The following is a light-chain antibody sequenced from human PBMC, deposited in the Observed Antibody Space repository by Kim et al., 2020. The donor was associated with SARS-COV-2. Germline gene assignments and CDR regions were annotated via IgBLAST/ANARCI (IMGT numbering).Light chain of an antibody. CDR2: DAS. V-gene: IGKV3-11*01. Sequence: EIVLTQSPATLSLSPGERATLSCRASQSVSSYLAWYQQKPGQAPRLLIYDASNRATGIPARFSGSGSGTDFTLTISSLEPEDFAVYYCQQRSNWWETFGQGTKLEI. J-gene: IGKJ1*01. CDR1: QSVSSY. CDR3: QQRSNWWET.